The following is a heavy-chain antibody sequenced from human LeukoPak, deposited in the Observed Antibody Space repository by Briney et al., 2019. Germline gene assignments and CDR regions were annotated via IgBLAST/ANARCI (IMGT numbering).Heavy chain of an antibody. CDR1: GFTFSNYG. CDR3: ARDTISIVLIED. Sequence: GGSLRLSCAASGFTFSNYGMQWVRQAPGKGLEWVALIWYDGSKTYYADSVKGRFTISRDNSKNTLYLQMNSLRAEDTAVYYCARDTISIVLIEDWGQGTLVTVSS. V-gene: IGHV3-30*02. CDR2: IWYDGSKT. J-gene: IGHJ4*02. D-gene: IGHD2-8*01.